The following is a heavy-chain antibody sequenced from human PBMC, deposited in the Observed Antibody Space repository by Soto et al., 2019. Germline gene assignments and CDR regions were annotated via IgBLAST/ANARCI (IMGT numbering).Heavy chain of an antibody. Sequence: PGESLKISCKGSGYTFTSHWITWVRQMPGKGLEWMGKIDPSDSYTNYSPSFQGHVTISADKSIGTAYLQWSSLKASDTAMYYCARHPGVPSASDYWGQGTLVTVSS. CDR1: GYTFTSHW. D-gene: IGHD2-2*01. CDR3: ARHPGVPSASDY. V-gene: IGHV5-10-1*01. J-gene: IGHJ4*02. CDR2: IDPSDSYT.